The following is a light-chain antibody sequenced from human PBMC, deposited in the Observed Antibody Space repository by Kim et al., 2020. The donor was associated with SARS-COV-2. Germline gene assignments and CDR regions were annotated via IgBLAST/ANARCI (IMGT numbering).Light chain of an antibody. CDR2: AAS. Sequence: DIQMTQSPSSLSASVGDRVTITCRASQSISSYLNWYQQKPGQAPKLLIYAASSLQSGVPSRFSGSGSGTDFTLTISSLQPEDFATYYGQQSYSTIIPLGPGAKGDI. V-gene: IGKV1-39*01. CDR3: QQSYSTIIP. CDR1: QSISSY. J-gene: IGKJ3*01.